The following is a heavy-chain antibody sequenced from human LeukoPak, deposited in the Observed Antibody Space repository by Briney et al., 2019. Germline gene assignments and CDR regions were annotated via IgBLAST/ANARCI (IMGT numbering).Heavy chain of an antibody. D-gene: IGHD6-13*01. CDR1: GYTFTGYY. Sequence: ASVKVSCKASGYTFTGYYMHWVRRAPGQGLEWMGWINPNSGGTNYAQKFQGWVTMTRDTSISTAYMELSRLRSDDTAVYYCARDLWTAAAGTSWFDPWGQGTLVTVSS. CDR3: ARDLWTAAAGTSWFDP. V-gene: IGHV1-2*04. J-gene: IGHJ5*02. CDR2: INPNSGGT.